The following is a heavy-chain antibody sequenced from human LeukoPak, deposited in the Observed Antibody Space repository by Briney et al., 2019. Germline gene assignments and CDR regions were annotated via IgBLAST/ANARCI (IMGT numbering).Heavy chain of an antibody. V-gene: IGHV4-61*02. CDR3: ARDYYYDSSGYDAFDI. CDR2: IYTSGST. J-gene: IGHJ3*02. D-gene: IGHD3-22*01. CDR1: GGSISSGSYY. Sequence: SQTLSLTCTVSGGSISSGSYYWSWIRQPAGKGLERIGRIYTSGSTNYNPSLKSRVTISVDTSKNQFSLKLSSVTAADTAVYYCARDYYYDSSGYDAFDIWGQGTMVTVSS.